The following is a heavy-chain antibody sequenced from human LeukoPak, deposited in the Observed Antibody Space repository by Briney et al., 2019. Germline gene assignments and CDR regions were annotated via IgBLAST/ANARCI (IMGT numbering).Heavy chain of an antibody. Sequence: PSETLSLTCTVSGGSISSYYWSWIRQPPGKGLVWIVYIYYSGSTNYNPSLKSRVTISVDTSKNQFSLKLSSVTAADTAVYYCATRTLTYWYFDLWGRGTLVTVSS. D-gene: IGHD1-14*01. CDR2: IYYSGST. J-gene: IGHJ2*01. CDR3: ATRTLTYWYFDL. V-gene: IGHV4-59*01. CDR1: GGSISSYY.